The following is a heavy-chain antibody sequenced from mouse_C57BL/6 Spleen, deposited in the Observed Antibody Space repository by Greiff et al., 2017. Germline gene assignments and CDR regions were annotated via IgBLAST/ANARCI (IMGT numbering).Heavy chain of an antibody. J-gene: IGHJ2*01. CDR1: GYTFTDYE. D-gene: IGHD1-1*01. Sequence: QVHVKQSGAELVRPGASVTLSCKASGYTFTDYEMHWVKQTPVHGLEWIGAIDPETGGTAYNQKFKGKAILTADKSSSTAYMELRSLTSEDSAVYYCTRNLGITKDYWGQGTTLTVSS. CDR2: IDPETGGT. CDR3: TRNLGITKDY. V-gene: IGHV1-15*01.